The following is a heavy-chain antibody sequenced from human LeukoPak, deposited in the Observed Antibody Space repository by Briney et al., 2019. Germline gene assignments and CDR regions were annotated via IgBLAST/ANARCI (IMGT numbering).Heavy chain of an antibody. D-gene: IGHD1-26*01. CDR2: ISGDGGGT. V-gene: IGHV3-43*02. Sequence: PGGSLRLSCAASGFTFDHYAMHWVRQAPGKGLEWVSLISGDGGGTYYADSVKGRFTISRDNSKNSLYLQMNSLRTEDTALHYCANSYSGSHFDYWGQGTLVTVSS. CDR3: ANSYSGSHFDY. J-gene: IGHJ4*02. CDR1: GFTFDHYA.